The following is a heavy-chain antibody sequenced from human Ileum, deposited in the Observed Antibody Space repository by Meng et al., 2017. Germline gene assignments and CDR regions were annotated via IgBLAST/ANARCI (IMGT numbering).Heavy chain of an antibody. J-gene: IGHJ5*02. CDR3: ATYGSGFTPPLDP. CDR2: ISQSGTT. Sequence: QVQLQESGPGLVKPSGTLSPTFAVSGGSISNGKWWSWVRQPPGKGLEWIGEISQSGTTNYYPSLNSRVSISLDKANNHLSLTLTSVTAADTAVYYCATYGSGFTPPLDPWGQGILVTVSS. V-gene: IGHV4-4*02. D-gene: IGHD3-10*01. CDR1: GGSISNGKW.